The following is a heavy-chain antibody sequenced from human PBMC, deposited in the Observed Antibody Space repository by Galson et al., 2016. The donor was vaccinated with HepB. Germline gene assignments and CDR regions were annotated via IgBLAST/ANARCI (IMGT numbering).Heavy chain of an antibody. CDR2: IIPIFGTT. Sequence: SVKVSCKASGYTFTDYYMHWVRQAPGQGLEWMGGIIPIFGTTNYAQKFQGRVTITADESTSTAYMELSSLRSEDTAVYYCARPQSPYCSSTNCFYYGMDLWGQGTTVTVSS. J-gene: IGHJ6*02. CDR1: GYTFTDYY. D-gene: IGHD2-2*01. V-gene: IGHV1-69*13. CDR3: ARPQSPYCSSTNCFYYGMDL.